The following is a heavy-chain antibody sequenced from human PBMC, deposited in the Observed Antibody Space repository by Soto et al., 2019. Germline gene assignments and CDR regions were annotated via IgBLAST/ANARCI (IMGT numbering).Heavy chain of an antibody. CDR1: GFTFRSYW. J-gene: IGHJ4*02. Sequence: XGSLILSCAASGFTFRSYWMSWVRQAPGKGLEWVANIKQDGSEKYYVDSVKGRFTISRDNAKNSLYLQMNSLRAEDTAVYYCATSIYSSSWYPSCFDYWGQGTLVTVSS. CDR3: ATSIYSSSWYPSCFDY. CDR2: IKQDGSEK. D-gene: IGHD6-13*01. V-gene: IGHV3-7*01.